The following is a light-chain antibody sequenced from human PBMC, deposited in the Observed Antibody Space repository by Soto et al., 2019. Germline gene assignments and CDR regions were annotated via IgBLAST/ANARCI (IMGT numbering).Light chain of an antibody. CDR1: SSDVGGYNY. CDR2: EVY. CDR3: SSYAGTNSYV. V-gene: IGLV2-8*01. Sequence: QSALTQPPSASGSPGQSVTLSCTGTSSDVGGYNYVSWYQQHPGKAPKLIIYEVYKRPSGVPDRFSGSKSGNTAALTVSGLQAEHEDDYYCSSYAGTNSYVFGTGTKVTVL. J-gene: IGLJ1*01.